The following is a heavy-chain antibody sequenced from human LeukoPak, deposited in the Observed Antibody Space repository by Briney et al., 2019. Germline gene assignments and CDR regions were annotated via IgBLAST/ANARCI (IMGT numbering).Heavy chain of an antibody. V-gene: IGHV3-23*01. CDR2: ISGTGHST. CDR1: GFTFSSYV. Sequence: GGSLRLSCAASGFTFSSYVMSWVRQAPGKGLEWVSAISGTGHSTYYADSVKGRFTISRDNAKNSLYLQMNSLRAEDTAVYYCAELGITMIGGVWGKGTTVTISS. D-gene: IGHD3-10*02. CDR3: AELGITMIGGV. J-gene: IGHJ6*04.